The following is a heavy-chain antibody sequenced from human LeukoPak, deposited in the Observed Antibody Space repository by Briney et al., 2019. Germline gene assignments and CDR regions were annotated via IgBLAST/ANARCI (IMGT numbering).Heavy chain of an antibody. D-gene: IGHD1-14*01. V-gene: IGHV3-7*04. J-gene: IGHJ4*02. Sequence: GGSLRLSCAASGFXFSSHWISWVRQAPGTGLEWVADINQDGSEKYYVDSVKGRCTISRDNAKHSLYLQMNSLRAEDTAVYYCAKGQVQVLPAYWGQGTLVTVSS. CDR2: INQDGSEK. CDR3: AKGQVQVLPAY. CDR1: GFXFSSHW.